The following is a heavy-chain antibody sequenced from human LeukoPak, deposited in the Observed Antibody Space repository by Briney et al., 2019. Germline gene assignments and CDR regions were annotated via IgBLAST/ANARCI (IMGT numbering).Heavy chain of an antibody. CDR3: ARDPDMTD. CDR2: IWYGGSNK. V-gene: IGHV3-33*01. D-gene: IGHD2-21*02. J-gene: IGHJ4*02. CDR1: GFTFSSYV. Sequence: GGSLRLSCGASGFTFSSYVMHWVRQAPGKGLEWVAVIWYGGSNKYYADSVKGRFTISRDNSKNTLFLQMNSLRAEDTAVYYCARDPDMTDWGQGTLVTVSS.